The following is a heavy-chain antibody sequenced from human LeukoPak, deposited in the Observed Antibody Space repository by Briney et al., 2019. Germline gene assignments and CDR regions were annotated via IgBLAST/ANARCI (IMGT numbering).Heavy chain of an antibody. J-gene: IGHJ3*02. Sequence: SETLSLTCTVSGGSISSYYWSWIRQPPGKGLEWIGYIYYSGRTNYNPSLKSRVTISVGTSKNQFSLKLSSVTAADTAVYYCVREILGYNFWSEGDAFDIWGQGTMVTVSS. CDR1: GGSISSYY. V-gene: IGHV4-59*01. D-gene: IGHD3-3*01. CDR3: VREILGYNFWSEGDAFDI. CDR2: IYYSGRT.